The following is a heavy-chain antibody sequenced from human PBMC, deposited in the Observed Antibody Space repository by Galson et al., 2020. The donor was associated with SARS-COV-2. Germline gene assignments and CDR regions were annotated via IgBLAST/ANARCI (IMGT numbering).Heavy chain of an antibody. CDR2: IRSRADSYAT. J-gene: IGHJ2*01. D-gene: IGHD6-19*01. Sequence: GGSLRLSCAASGFTFSASAMQWVRQPPGKGLEWVGRIRSRADSYATTYAASVKGRFTISRDDSKNTAYLQMDSLQPKDTAVYYCTRHSSGATWFFDLWGRGTLVTVSS. CDR1: GFTFSASA. V-gene: IGHV3-73*01. CDR3: TRHSSGATWFFDL.